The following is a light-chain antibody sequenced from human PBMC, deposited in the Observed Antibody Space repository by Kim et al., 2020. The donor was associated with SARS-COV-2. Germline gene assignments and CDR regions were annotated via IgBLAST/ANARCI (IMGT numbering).Light chain of an antibody. Sequence: ATINCKSSQRVLSSSNNKNYLAWYRQKPVQPPKLLIYWASTRESGVPDRFSGSGSGTDFTLTISSLQAEDVAVYYCQQYYSTPLTFGGGTKVEIK. J-gene: IGKJ4*01. CDR3: QQYYSTPLT. V-gene: IGKV4-1*01. CDR1: QRVLSSSNNKNY. CDR2: WAS.